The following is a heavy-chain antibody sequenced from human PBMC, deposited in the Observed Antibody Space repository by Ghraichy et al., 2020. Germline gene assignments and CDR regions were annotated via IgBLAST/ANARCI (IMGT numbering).Heavy chain of an antibody. Sequence: LSLTCAASGFIFSGSAMHWVRQAPGKGLEWVGRIRSKTNNYATAYSASVKGRFTISRDDSKNTTYLQMNSLKTEDTAVYYCTRHPSSSTSTNRGLDYWGQGILVTVSA. CDR1: GFIFSGSA. J-gene: IGHJ4*01. D-gene: IGHD2-2*01. CDR2: IRSKTNNYAT. CDR3: TRHPSSSTSTNRGLDY. V-gene: IGHV3-73*01.